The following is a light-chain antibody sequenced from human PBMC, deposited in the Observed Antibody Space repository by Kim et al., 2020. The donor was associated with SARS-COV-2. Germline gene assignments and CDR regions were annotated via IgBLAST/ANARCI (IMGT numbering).Light chain of an antibody. CDR2: AAS. J-gene: IGKJ1*01. Sequence: GSVGDTVTISCRASQGIRNSIDWFQQKPGRAPKSLIYAASSLQSGVPSRFSGSGSGTDFTLTISSLQPEDIASYYCQQYNSYPRTFGQGSKVDIK. CDR3: QQYNSYPRT. CDR1: QGIRNS. V-gene: IGKV1-16*01.